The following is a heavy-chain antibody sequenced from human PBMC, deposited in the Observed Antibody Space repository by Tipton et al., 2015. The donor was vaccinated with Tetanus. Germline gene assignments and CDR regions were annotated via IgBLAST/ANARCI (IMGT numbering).Heavy chain of an antibody. D-gene: IGHD4-23*01. CDR1: GASITSDEYY. Sequence: LRLSCTVSGASITSDEYYWSWIRQSPGRGLESIGYVLNSGKTYYHPSLRRRVIISLDRSKSQLSLKLTSVTAADTAVYYCASMTPVDWYFDLWGRGTLVTVSS. J-gene: IGHJ2*01. CDR3: ASMTPVDWYFDL. CDR2: VLNSGKT. V-gene: IGHV4-30-4*01.